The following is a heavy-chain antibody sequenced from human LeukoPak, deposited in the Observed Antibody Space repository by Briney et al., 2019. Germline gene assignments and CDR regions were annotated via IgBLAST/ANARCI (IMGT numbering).Heavy chain of an antibody. V-gene: IGHV3-53*01. J-gene: IGHJ3*02. CDR1: GFNVSSHH. CDR2: TYTRGNS. CDR3: ARGGRGSAAVVAPRSFDI. D-gene: IGHD3-22*01. Sequence: PGGSLRLSCAASGFNVSSHHMVWVRQAPGKGLEWVSVTYTRGNSYYTDSVKGRFIISRDTSKNTMDLQMNSLRPEDSALYFCARGGRGSAAVVAPRSFDIWGQGTMVAVSS.